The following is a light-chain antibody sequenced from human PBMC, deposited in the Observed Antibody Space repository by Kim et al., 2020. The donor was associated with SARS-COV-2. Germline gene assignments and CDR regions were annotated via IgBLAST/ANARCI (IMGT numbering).Light chain of an antibody. Sequence: DIQMTQSPSSVSASVGDRVTITCRASQDISSWLAWYQQKPGKAPKGLIYEASNLQSGVPSRFSGSGSGTDFTLTINGLQPEDFATYNSPQTNSIPLTFVGGTKGDIK. CDR1: QDISSW. J-gene: IGKJ4*01. CDR2: EAS. V-gene: IGKV1D-12*01. CDR3: PQTNSIPLT.